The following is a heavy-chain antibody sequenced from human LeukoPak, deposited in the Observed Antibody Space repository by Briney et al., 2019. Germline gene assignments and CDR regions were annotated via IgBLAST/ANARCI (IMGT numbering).Heavy chain of an antibody. J-gene: IGHJ4*02. Sequence: PSETLSLTCAVYGGSFSGYYWSWLRQPPGKGLEWIGEINHSGGTNYNASLTSRVTISVDTSKNQFSLKLSSVTAADTAVYYCARGRCSSTSCYPGGYWGQGTLVTVSS. CDR1: GGSFSGYY. CDR2: INHSGGT. V-gene: IGHV4-34*01. D-gene: IGHD2-2*01. CDR3: ARGRCSSTSCYPGGY.